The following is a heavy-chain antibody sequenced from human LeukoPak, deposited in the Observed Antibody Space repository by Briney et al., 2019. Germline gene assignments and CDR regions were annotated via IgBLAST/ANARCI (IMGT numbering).Heavy chain of an antibody. CDR1: GSTFTTYP. CDR3: ATASGYSSSWFDY. Sequence: ASVKVSCKASGSTFTTYPMRWVRRAPGQRLEWMGWIIAGNGNTKYSQKFQGRVTITRDTSASTAYMELSSLRSQDTAVYYCATASGYSSSWFDYWGQGTLVTVSS. D-gene: IGHD6-13*01. J-gene: IGHJ4*02. CDR2: IIAGNGNT. V-gene: IGHV1-3*01.